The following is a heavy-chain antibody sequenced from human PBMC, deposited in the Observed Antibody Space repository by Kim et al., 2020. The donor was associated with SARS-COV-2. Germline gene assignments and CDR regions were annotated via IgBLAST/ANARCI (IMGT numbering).Heavy chain of an antibody. CDR3: ARAVPPGKKIVVVVTLYYYYGMDV. Sequence: ASVKVSCKASGYTFTSYDINWVRQATGQGLEWMGWMNPNSGNTGYAQKFQGRVTMTRNTSISTAYMELSSLRSEDTAVYYCARAVPPGKKIVVVVTLYYYYGMDVWGQGTTVTVSS. V-gene: IGHV1-8*02. CDR1: GYTFTSYD. CDR2: MNPNSGNT. J-gene: IGHJ6*02. D-gene: IGHD2-15*01.